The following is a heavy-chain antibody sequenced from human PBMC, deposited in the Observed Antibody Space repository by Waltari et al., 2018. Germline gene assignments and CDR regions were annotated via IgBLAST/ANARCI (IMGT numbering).Heavy chain of an antibody. D-gene: IGHD5-18*01. J-gene: IGHJ4*02. Sequence: EVQLVEAGGDIVQPGGSLRLSCAASGFRFSDYWMHWVRQVPGKGLVWVSRINSDGSSISYSDSVKGRVTISRDNSKNMLYLQLNSLRAEDTAVYYCARKGGRGYTYGPFYYDSWGQGTLVTVSS. CDR1: GFRFSDYW. CDR2: INSDGSSI. CDR3: ARKGGRGYTYGPFYYDS. V-gene: IGHV3-74*01.